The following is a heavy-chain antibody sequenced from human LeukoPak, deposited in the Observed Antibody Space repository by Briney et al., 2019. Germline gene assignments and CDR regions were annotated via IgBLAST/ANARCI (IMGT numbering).Heavy chain of an antibody. Sequence: PSETLSLTCAVYGGSFSGYYWSWIRQPPGKGLEGIGEFNHRRSTNYNPSLTSRVTISVDTSKNQFSLKLSSVTAADTAVYYCARGGLVVVAATGHGAFDIWGQGTMVTVSS. CDR2: FNHRRST. V-gene: IGHV4-34*01. D-gene: IGHD2-15*01. CDR3: ARGGLVVVAATGHGAFDI. CDR1: GGSFSGYY. J-gene: IGHJ3*02.